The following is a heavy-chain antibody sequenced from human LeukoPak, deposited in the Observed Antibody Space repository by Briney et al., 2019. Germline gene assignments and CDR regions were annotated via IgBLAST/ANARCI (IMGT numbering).Heavy chain of an antibody. CDR2: ISYDGNNK. CDR1: GFTFSSYG. CDR3: ANTLKMTGNDAFDI. J-gene: IGHJ3*02. D-gene: IGHD3-9*01. V-gene: IGHV3-30*18. Sequence: GGSLRLSCAASGFTFSSYGMHWVRQAPGKGLEWVAVISYDGNNKYYADSVKGRFTISRDNSKNTLYLQMNSLRAEDTAVYYCANTLKMTGNDAFDIWGQGTMVTVSS.